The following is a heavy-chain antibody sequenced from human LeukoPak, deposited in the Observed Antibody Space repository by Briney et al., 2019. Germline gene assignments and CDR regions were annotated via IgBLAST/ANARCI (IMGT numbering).Heavy chain of an antibody. Sequence: PSETLSLTCTVSGDSISSYFWSWIRQPPGKGLEWIGYIYYSGSTNYNPSLKSRVTISVDTSKNQFSLKLSSVTAADTAVYYCARVRRVVTAPRSAFDIWGQGTMVTVSS. V-gene: IGHV4-59*01. J-gene: IGHJ3*02. CDR3: ARVRRVVTAPRSAFDI. CDR2: IYYSGST. D-gene: IGHD2-21*02. CDR1: GDSISSYF.